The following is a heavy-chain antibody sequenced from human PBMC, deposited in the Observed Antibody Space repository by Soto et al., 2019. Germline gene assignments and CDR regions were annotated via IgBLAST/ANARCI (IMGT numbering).Heavy chain of an antibody. Sequence: SETLSLTCTVSGGSISSSSYYWGWIRQPPGKGLEWIGSIYYSGSTYYNPSLKSRVTISVDTSKNQFSLKMRSVTAADTAVYYCASVGATYYYYGMDVWGQGTTVTVSS. V-gene: IGHV4-39*01. CDR1: GGSISSSSYY. J-gene: IGHJ6*02. CDR3: ASVGATYYYYGMDV. CDR2: IYYSGST. D-gene: IGHD1-26*01.